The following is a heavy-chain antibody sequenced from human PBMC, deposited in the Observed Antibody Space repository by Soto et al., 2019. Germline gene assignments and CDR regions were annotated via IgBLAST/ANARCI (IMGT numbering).Heavy chain of an antibody. Sequence: EVQLVESGGGLVQPGGSLRLSCAASGFTFSSYDMHWVRQATGKGLEWVSAIGTAGDTYYPGSVKGRFTISRENAKNSLYLQMNSLRAGDTAVYYCARGPTEYCSGGSCYRDGAFDIGGQGRMVTVSS. CDR3: ARGPTEYCSGGSCYRDGAFDI. J-gene: IGHJ3*02. D-gene: IGHD2-15*01. CDR1: GFTFSSYD. CDR2: IGTAGDT. V-gene: IGHV3-13*01.